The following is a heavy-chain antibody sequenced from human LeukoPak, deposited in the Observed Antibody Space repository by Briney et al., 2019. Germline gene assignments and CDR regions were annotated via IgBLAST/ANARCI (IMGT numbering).Heavy chain of an antibody. D-gene: IGHD3-22*01. CDR2: ISYDGSNK. CDR3: ARLVSYYYDSSGYSDY. Sequence: GGSLRLSCAASGFTFSSYAMHWVRRAPGKGLEWVAVISYDGSNKYYADSVKGRFTISRDNSKNTLYLQMNSLRAEDTAVYYCARLVSYYYDSSGYSDYWGQGTLVTVSS. CDR1: GFTFSSYA. V-gene: IGHV3-30*04. J-gene: IGHJ4*02.